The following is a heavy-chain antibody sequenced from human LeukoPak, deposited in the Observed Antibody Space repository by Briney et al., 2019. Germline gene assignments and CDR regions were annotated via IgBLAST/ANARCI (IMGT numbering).Heavy chain of an antibody. Sequence: ASVKVSRKPSGYTFINYGISWVRQAPGQGLEWMGWINTSTSNTNYAQKFQGRVTMTTDTSTTIVYMDLRSLTSDDTAMYYCARVDSRHRRHNMNVWGKGTTVTVSS. CDR1: GYTFINYG. D-gene: IGHD6-6*01. J-gene: IGHJ6*03. V-gene: IGHV1-18*01. CDR2: INTSTSNT. CDR3: ARVDSRHRRHNMNV.